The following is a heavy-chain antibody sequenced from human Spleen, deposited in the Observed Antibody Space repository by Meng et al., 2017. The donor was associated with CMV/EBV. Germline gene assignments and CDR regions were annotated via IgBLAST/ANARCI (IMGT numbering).Heavy chain of an antibody. D-gene: IGHD2-15*01. Sequence: GESLKISCAASGFTVSSNYMSWVRQAPGKGLEWVSVIYSGGSTYYADSVKGRFTISRDNSKNTLYLQMNSLRAEDTAVYYCAKGGCSGGSCYAGDWGQGTLVTVSS. J-gene: IGHJ4*02. CDR3: AKGGCSGGSCYAGD. CDR1: GFTVSSNY. CDR2: IYSGGST. V-gene: IGHV3-53*01.